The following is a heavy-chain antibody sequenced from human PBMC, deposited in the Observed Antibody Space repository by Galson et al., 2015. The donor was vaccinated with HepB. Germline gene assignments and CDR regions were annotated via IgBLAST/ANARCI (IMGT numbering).Heavy chain of an antibody. V-gene: IGHV2-70*11. Sequence: PALVKPTQTLTLTCTFSGFSLRTSGMCVSWIRQPPGKALEWLARIDWDDDKYYSTSLKTRLTISKDTSKNQVVLTMTNMDPVDTATYYCARMKGYSSGWWLNWFDPWGQGTLVTVSS. CDR1: GFSLRTSGMC. J-gene: IGHJ5*02. CDR2: IDWDDDK. D-gene: IGHD6-19*01. CDR3: ARMKGYSSGWWLNWFDP.